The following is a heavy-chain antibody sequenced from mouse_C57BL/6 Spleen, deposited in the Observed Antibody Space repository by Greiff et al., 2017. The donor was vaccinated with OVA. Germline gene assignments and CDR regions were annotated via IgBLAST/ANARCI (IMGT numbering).Heavy chain of an antibody. Sequence: EVQLVESGGGLVQPGGSRKLSCAAPGFTFSDYYMSWVRRTPERRLDGVPYISNGGGSTYYPDTVKGRFTISRDNAKNTLYLQMSRLKSEDTAMYYGARHALYSNYVGYFDYWGQGTTLTVSS. J-gene: IGHJ2*01. V-gene: IGHV5-12*01. CDR2: ISNGGGST. CDR1: GFTFSDYY. D-gene: IGHD2-5*01. CDR3: ARHALYSNYVGYFDY.